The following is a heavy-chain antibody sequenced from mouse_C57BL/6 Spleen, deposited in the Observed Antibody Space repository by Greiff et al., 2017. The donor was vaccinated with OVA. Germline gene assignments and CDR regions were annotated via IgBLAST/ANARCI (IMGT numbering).Heavy chain of an antibody. V-gene: IGHV1-55*01. D-gene: IGHD1-1*01. CDR1: GYTFTSYW. CDR3: ARSGDITTVDY. Sequence: QVQLKQPGAELVKPGASVKMSCKASGYTFTSYWITWVKQRPGQGLEWIGDIYPGSGSTNYNEKFKSKATLTVDTSSSTAYMQLSSLTSEDSAVYYCARSGDITTVDYWGQGTTLTVSS. CDR2: IYPGSGST. J-gene: IGHJ2*01.